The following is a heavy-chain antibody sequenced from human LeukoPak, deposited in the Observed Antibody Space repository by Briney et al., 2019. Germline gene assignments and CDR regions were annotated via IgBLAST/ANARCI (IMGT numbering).Heavy chain of an antibody. D-gene: IGHD2-2*02. CDR1: GFTFSSYS. V-gene: IGHV3-23*01. CDR2: ISASGGTT. CDR3: AKCSLTCYRGSFDI. Sequence: GGSLRLSCAASGFTFSSYSMTWVRQIPGKGLESVSFISASGGTTDYADSLRGRFTISRDNSKTTLYLQMNSLRVEDTAIYYCAKCSLTCYRGSFDIWGQGTTGTVSS. J-gene: IGHJ3*02.